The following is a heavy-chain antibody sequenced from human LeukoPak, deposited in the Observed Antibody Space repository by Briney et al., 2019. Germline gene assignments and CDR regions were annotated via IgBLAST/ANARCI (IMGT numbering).Heavy chain of an antibody. D-gene: IGHD3-22*01. CDR3: ARLKGPRYYYDSSGLNY. J-gene: IGHJ4*02. V-gene: IGHV3-21*01. CDR1: GFTFSSYE. Sequence: GSLRLSCAASGFTFSSYEMNWVRRAPGKGLEWVSSISSSSSYIYYADSVKGRFTISRDNAKNSLYLQMNSLRAEDTAVYYCARLKGPRYYYDSSGLNYWGQGTLVTVSS. CDR2: ISSSSSYI.